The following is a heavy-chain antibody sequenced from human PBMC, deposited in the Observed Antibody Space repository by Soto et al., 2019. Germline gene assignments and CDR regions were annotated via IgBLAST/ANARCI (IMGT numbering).Heavy chain of an antibody. V-gene: IGHV4-31*03. Sequence: SETLSLTCTVSGGSISSGGYYWSWIRQHPGKGLEWIGYIYYSGSTYYNPSLKSRVTISVDTSKNQFSLKLSSVTAADTAVYYCAREIWFGESMTNWFDPWGQGTLVTVSS. CDR1: GGSISSGGYY. J-gene: IGHJ5*02. CDR3: AREIWFGESMTNWFDP. CDR2: IYYSGST. D-gene: IGHD3-10*01.